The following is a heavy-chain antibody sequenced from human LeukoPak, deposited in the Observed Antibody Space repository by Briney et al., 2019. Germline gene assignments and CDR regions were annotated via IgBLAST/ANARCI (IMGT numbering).Heavy chain of an antibody. V-gene: IGHV3-48*03. CDR3: ASRNSKWLVNYFDY. CDR1: GFTFSDYE. J-gene: IGHJ4*02. Sequence: GGSLRLSCAASGFTFSDYEMNWVRQAPGKGLEWISFISFSGNSIYYADSVKGRFTISRDNAKNSLYLQMNSLRAEDTAVYYCASRNSKWLVNYFDYWGQGTLVTVSS. CDR2: ISFSGNSI. D-gene: IGHD6-19*01.